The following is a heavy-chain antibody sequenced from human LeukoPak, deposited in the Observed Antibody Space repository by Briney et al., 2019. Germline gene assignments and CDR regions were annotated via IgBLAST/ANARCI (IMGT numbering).Heavy chain of an antibody. CDR2: ISPGDSNT. D-gene: IGHD6-19*01. CDR3: ARLRGSSSGCPVFFDY. CDR1: GYSFTTYW. J-gene: IGHJ4*02. Sequence: GESLKISCQGSGYSFTTYWIGWVRQMPGKGLEWMGIISPGDSNTRYSPSFQGQVTISADKSITTVYLQWSSLTASDSAIYHCARLRGSSSGCPVFFDYWGQGTLVTVSS. V-gene: IGHV5-51*01.